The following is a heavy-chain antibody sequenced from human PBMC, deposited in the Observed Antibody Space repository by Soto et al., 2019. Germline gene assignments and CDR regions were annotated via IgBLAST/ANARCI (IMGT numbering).Heavy chain of an antibody. CDR2: ISNAGGST. Sequence: PGGSLRLSCAASGFTFSSYAMSWVRQAPGKGLEWVSAISNAGGSTYYAESVRGRFTISRDNSINTLYLQMSGLRTEDTAVYYCAHPRGYGVFDAVDIWGQGTMVTVSS. CDR1: GFTFSSYA. V-gene: IGHV3-23*01. CDR3: AHPRGYGVFDAVDI. J-gene: IGHJ3*02. D-gene: IGHD4-17*01.